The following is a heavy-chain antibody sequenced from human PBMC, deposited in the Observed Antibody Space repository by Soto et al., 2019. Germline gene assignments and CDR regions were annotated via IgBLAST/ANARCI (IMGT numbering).Heavy chain of an antibody. CDR1: GGSLSGYY. V-gene: IGHV4-34*01. CDR3: AKGHQGVVATH. Sequence: QVQLQQWGAGLLKPSETLSLNCAVTGGSLSGYYWSWIRQPPGKGLEGIGEVKAGGHTNYSPSLRGRGTLSSVTASNPVSLWPNSVSGGDTGVYDCAKGHQGVVATHWGQGSLVTVSS. J-gene: IGHJ4*02. CDR2: VKAGGHT. D-gene: IGHD5-12*01.